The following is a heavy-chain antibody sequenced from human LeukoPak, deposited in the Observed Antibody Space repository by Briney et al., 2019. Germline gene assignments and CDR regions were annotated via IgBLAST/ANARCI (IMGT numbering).Heavy chain of an antibody. D-gene: IGHD2-15*01. V-gene: IGHV3-23*01. CDR1: GFTFTHYA. CDR3: AKWDDLVVAATPCGMDV. J-gene: IGHJ6*02. CDR2: ISGSGGST. Sequence: PGGSLRLSCAASGFTFTHYAMHWVRQAPGKGLEWVSAISGSGGSTYYADSVKGRFTISRDNSKNTLYLQMNSLRAEDTAVYYCAKWDDLVVAATPCGMDVWGQGTTVTVSS.